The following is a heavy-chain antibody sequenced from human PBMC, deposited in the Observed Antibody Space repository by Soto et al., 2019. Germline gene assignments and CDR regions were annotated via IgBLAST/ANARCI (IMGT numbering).Heavy chain of an antibody. D-gene: IGHD5-12*01. CDR3: VKTGNIVPTAKGYFDY. CDR1: GFTFSSYA. V-gene: IGHV3-23*01. J-gene: IGHJ4*02. CDR2: ISGGGGST. Sequence: EVQLLESGGGLIQPGGSLRLSCAASGFTFSSYAMSWVRQAPGKGLEWVSGISGGGGSTYYADSVKGRFTISRDNSNLYLQMNSLRAEDTAVYYCVKTGNIVPTAKGYFDYWGQGTLVTVSS.